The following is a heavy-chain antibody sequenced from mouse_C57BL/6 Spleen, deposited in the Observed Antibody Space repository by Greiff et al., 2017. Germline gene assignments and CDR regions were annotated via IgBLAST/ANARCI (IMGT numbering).Heavy chain of an antibody. V-gene: IGHV1-64*01. Sequence: VQLQQPGAELVKPGASVKLSCKASGYTFTSYWMHWVKQRPGQGLEWIGMIHPNSGSTNYNEKFKSKATLTVDKSSSTAYMQLSSLTSEDSAVXYCARRDYGSSYYCDYWGQGTTLTVSS. CDR1: GYTFTSYW. CDR3: ARRDYGSSYYCDY. D-gene: IGHD1-1*01. CDR2: IHPNSGST. J-gene: IGHJ2*01.